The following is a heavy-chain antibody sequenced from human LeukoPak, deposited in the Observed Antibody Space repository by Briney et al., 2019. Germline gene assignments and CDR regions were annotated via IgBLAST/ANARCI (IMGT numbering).Heavy chain of an antibody. CDR3: TREVGYVGMSAN. CDR1: GFNFGDYA. J-gene: IGHJ4*02. CDR2: IRSKASGGAI. D-gene: IGHD6-13*01. Sequence: LPGGSLRLSCTASGFNFGDYAMSWVRQAPGKGLEWVGFIRSKASGGAIEYDPSVDGRFTISRDDSKSVAYLQMTSLKTEDTAAYFCTREVGYVGMSANWGPGTLVTVSS. V-gene: IGHV3-49*04.